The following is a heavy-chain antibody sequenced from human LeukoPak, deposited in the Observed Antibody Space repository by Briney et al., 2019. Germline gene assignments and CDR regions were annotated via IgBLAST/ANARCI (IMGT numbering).Heavy chain of an antibody. CDR3: ARPLMYYYGSETYFWFDP. J-gene: IGHJ5*02. V-gene: IGHV3-7*01. D-gene: IGHD3-10*01. Sequence: GGSLRLSCAASGFTFSSYAMSWVRQAPGKGLEWVANIKQDGSEKYYVDSVKGRFTISRDNAKNSLSLQMNSLRAEDTAVYYCARPLMYYYGSETYFWFDPWGQGTLVTVSS. CDR2: IKQDGSEK. CDR1: GFTFSSYA.